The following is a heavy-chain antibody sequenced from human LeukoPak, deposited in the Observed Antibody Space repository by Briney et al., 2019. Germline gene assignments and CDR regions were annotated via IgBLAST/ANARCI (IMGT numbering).Heavy chain of an antibody. V-gene: IGHV4-34*01. D-gene: IGHD1-7*01. J-gene: IGHJ4*02. CDR1: GGSFSGYY. CDR3: ARVFWNYYFDY. CDR2: INHSGST. Sequence: SETLSLTCAVYGGSFSGYYWSWIRQPPGKGLEWIGEINHSGSTNYNPSLKSRVTISLDTSKNQFSLKLSSVTAADTAVYYCARVFWNYYFDYWGQGTLVSVSS.